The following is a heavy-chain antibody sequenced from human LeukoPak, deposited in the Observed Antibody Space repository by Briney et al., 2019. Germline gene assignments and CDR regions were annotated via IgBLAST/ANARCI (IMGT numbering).Heavy chain of an antibody. CDR1: GFTVSSNY. J-gene: IGHJ4*02. V-gene: IGHV3-53*01. CDR2: IYSGGST. Sequence: PGGSLRLSCAASGFTVSSNYMSWVRQAPGKGLEWGSVIYSGGSTYYADCVKGRFTISRDNSKNTLYLQMNSLRAEDTAVYYCARVRDGYNDYYFDYWGQGTLVTVSS. D-gene: IGHD5-24*01. CDR3: ARVRDGYNDYYFDY.